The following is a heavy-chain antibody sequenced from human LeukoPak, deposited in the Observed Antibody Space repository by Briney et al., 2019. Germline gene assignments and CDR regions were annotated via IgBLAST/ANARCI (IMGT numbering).Heavy chain of an antibody. D-gene: IGHD3-16*01. CDR2: IALSDSSA. Sequence: GESLKISCKGFEYSFTTYWTSWVRQMPGKGLEWMGKIALSDSSATYSPSFQGHVTISVDKSINTAYLHWSSLQASDTAMYYCTWGTSSTKIDFWGQGTLVTVSS. CDR3: TWGTSSTKIDF. CDR1: EYSFTTYW. J-gene: IGHJ4*02. V-gene: IGHV5-10-1*01.